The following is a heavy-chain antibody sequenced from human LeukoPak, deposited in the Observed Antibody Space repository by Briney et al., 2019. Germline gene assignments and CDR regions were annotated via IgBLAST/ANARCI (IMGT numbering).Heavy chain of an antibody. CDR2: ISSSSSYT. CDR1: GFTFSDYY. V-gene: IGHV3-11*06. J-gene: IGHJ3*02. Sequence: GGSLRLSCAASGFTFSDYYMSWIRQAPGKGLEWVSYISSSSSYTNYADSVKGRFTISRDNAKNSLCLQMNSLRAEDTAVYYCAREDGDAFDIWGQGTMVTVSS. CDR3: AREDGDAFDI.